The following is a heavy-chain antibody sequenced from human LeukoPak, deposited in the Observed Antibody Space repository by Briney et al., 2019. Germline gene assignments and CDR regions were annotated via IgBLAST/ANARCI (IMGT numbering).Heavy chain of an antibody. CDR2: MHNGVHT. J-gene: IGHJ4*02. CDR3: AATIKRDYGDTNLDY. Sequence: KPSETLSLTCTVPGDSISSYFWSWIRQPPGKGLEGIGYMHNGVHTNYNPSLKSRVTISGDTSKNKVSLKLPSVTAADTAVYYCAATIKRDYGDTNLDYWGQGTLVTVSS. D-gene: IGHD4/OR15-4a*01. CDR1: GDSISSYF. V-gene: IGHV4-59*01.